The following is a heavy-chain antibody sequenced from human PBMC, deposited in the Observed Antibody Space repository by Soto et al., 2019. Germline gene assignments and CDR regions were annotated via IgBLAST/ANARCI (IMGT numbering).Heavy chain of an antibody. CDR2: IYYSGST. J-gene: IGHJ3*02. D-gene: IGHD3-3*01. Sequence: PSETLSLTCTVSGGSISSGGYYWSWIRQHPGKGLEWIGYIYYSGSTYYNPSLKSRVTISVDTSKNQFSLKLSSVTAADTAVYYCARDDLRSGSGYAFDIWGQGTMVTVSS. CDR3: ARDDLRSGSGYAFDI. V-gene: IGHV4-31*03. CDR1: GGSISSGGYY.